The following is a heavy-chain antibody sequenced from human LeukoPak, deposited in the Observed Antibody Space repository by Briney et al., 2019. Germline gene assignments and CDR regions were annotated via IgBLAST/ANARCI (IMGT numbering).Heavy chain of an antibody. J-gene: IGHJ4*02. CDR1: GFTVSNNY. V-gene: IGHV3-66*01. Sequence: GGSLRLSRAASGFTVSNNYMSWVRQAPGRGLEWVSLIYSGGSTYYADSVKDRFTISRDDSKNTLYLQMNSLRAEDTAVYYCARDDAVAGGGDYWGQGTLVTVSS. CDR2: IYSGGST. D-gene: IGHD6-19*01. CDR3: ARDDAVAGGGDY.